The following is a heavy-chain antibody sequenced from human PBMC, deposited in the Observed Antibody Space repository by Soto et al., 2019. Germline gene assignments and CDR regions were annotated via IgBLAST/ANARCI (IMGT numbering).Heavy chain of an antibody. CDR3: SRHDGAVTASGVYNWFDS. V-gene: IGHV3-73*02. CDR1: GFSFSGSA. J-gene: IGHJ5*01. Sequence: EVQLVESGGGLVQPGGSLKLSCAASGFSFSGSAIHWVRQASGKGLAWVGRIRNRADSYATAYGASVKGRFTFPRDDSKNTAYLQMNSLRTEDTAVYYCSRHDGAVTASGVYNWFDSWGQGTLVTVSS. D-gene: IGHD2-21*02. CDR2: IRNRADSYAT.